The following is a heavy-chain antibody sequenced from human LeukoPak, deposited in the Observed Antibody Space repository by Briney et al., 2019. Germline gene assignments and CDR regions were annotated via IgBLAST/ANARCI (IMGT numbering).Heavy chain of an antibody. Sequence: SETLSLTCTVSGGSFSSYYWSWIRQPPGKGLEWIGYIYYSGSTNYNPSLKSRVTISVDTSKNQFSLKLSSVTAADTAVYYCARIEVLCSSTSCPRWFDPWGQGTLVTVSS. V-gene: IGHV4-59*01. CDR1: GGSFSSYY. J-gene: IGHJ5*02. CDR2: IYYSGST. D-gene: IGHD2-2*01. CDR3: ARIEVLCSSTSCPRWFDP.